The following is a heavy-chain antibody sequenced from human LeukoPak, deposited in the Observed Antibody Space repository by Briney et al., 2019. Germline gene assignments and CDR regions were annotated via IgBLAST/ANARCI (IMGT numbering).Heavy chain of an antibody. CDR3: ARVEMATIGVYGEAFDI. CDR2: IYPGDSDT. D-gene: IGHD5-24*01. Sequence: GESLKISCKGSGYSFTSYWIGWVRQMPGKGLEWMGIIYPGDSDTRYSPSFQGQVTISADKSISTAYLQWSSLKASDTAMYYCARVEMATIGVYGEAFDIWGQGTIVTVSS. J-gene: IGHJ3*02. V-gene: IGHV5-51*01. CDR1: GYSFTSYW.